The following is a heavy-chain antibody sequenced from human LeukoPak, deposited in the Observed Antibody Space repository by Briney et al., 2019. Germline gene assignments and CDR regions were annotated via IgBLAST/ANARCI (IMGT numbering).Heavy chain of an antibody. Sequence: SETLSLTCTVSGGSISSSSYYWGWIRQPPGKGLEWIGSVYYSGSTYYNPSLKSRITISVDTSKNQFSLKLSSVTAADTAVYYCARVPSDILTGHNPQDAFDIWGQGTMVTVSS. V-gene: IGHV4-39*01. CDR2: VYYSGST. J-gene: IGHJ3*02. D-gene: IGHD3-9*01. CDR3: ARVPSDILTGHNPQDAFDI. CDR1: GGSISSSSYY.